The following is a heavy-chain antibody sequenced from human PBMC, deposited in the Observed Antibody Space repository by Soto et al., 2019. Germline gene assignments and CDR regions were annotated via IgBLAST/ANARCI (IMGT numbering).Heavy chain of an antibody. V-gene: IGHV1-69*13. D-gene: IGHD3-10*01. CDR1: GGTSSSYA. J-gene: IGHJ6*02. CDR3: ARDRVTRYHGSGSYYNTGYYYGMDV. CDR2: IIPIFGTA. Sequence: ASVKVSCKASGGTSSSYAISWVRQAPGQGLEWMGGIIPIFGTANYAQKFQGRVTITADESTSTAYTELSSLRSEDTAVYYCARDRVTRYHGSGSYYNTGYYYGMDVWGQGTTVTVSS.